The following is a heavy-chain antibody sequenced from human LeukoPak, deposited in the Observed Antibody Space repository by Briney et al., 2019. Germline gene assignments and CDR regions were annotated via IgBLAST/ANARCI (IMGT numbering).Heavy chain of an antibody. CDR3: ARGAYYYED. V-gene: IGHV3-30-3*01. CDR1: GFIFSSYT. D-gene: IGHD3-22*01. J-gene: IGHJ4*02. CDR2: ISYDGGIK. Sequence: GGSLRLSCAAPGFIFSSYTIHWVRQAPGKGLEWVTVISYDGGIKYYADSVKGRFTISRDNSKNTLYLQMNSLRAEDTAVYYCARGAYYYEDWGQGTLVTVSS.